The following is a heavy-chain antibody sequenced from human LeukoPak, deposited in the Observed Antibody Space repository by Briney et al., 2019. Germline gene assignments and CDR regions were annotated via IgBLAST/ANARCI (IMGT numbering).Heavy chain of an antibody. J-gene: IGHJ4*01. CDR1: GGSISSNNYS. V-gene: IGHV4-39*01. CDR3: ARQGDDY. CDR2: IYYGGST. D-gene: IGHD3-16*01. Sequence: SETLSLTCTVSGGSISSNNYSWGWIRQPPGKGLEWIGSIYYGGSTYYNPSLKSRVTISVDTSKNQFSLKLSSVTAADTAVYYCARQGDDYWGHGTLVTVSS.